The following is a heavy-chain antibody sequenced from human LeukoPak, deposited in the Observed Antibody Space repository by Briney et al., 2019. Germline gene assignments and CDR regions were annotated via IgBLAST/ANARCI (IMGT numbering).Heavy chain of an antibody. CDR1: GGSFSGYY. CDR3: ARDIVVVPAAIRRVRWFDP. CDR2: INHSGST. D-gene: IGHD2-2*01. Sequence: SETLSLTCAVYGGSFSGYYWSWIRQPPGKGLGWIGEINHSGSTNYNPSLKSRVTISVDTSKNQFSLKLSSVTAADTAVYYCARDIVVVPAAIRRVRWFDPWGQGTLVTVSS. V-gene: IGHV4-34*01. J-gene: IGHJ5*02.